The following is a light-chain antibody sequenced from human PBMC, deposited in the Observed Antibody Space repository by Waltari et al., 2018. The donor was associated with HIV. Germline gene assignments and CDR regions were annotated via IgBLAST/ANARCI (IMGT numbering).Light chain of an antibody. Sequence: AVTQPASVSGLPGQSTTISCSGDDSAFGLSNSVSWYQQDSGKPPRLILSDVDCRASGVSDRFSGSMSGNTASLTISGLRAEDEGHYYCASITDDNTIIFGGGTEVTVL. CDR2: DVD. CDR3: ASITDDNTII. V-gene: IGLV2-14*03. J-gene: IGLJ2*01. CDR1: DSAFGLSNS.